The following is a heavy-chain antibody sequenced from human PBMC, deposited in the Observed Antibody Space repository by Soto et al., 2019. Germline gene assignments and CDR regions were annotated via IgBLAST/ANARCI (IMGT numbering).Heavy chain of an antibody. Sequence: ASVKVSCKVSGHTLTELSMHWVRQAPGKGLEWMGGFDPEAGEIVYEQKFQGRVTMTDDTSTDTVYMELRSLTSEDTAVYYCGTVAGYFGAGSDFDYWGQGTLVTVSS. CDR3: GTVAGYFGAGSDFDY. J-gene: IGHJ4*02. CDR2: FDPEAGEI. CDR1: GHTLTELS. D-gene: IGHD3-10*01. V-gene: IGHV1-24*01.